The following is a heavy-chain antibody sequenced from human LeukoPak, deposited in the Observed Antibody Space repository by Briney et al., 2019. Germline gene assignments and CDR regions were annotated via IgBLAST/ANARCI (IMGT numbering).Heavy chain of an antibody. J-gene: IGHJ4*02. Sequence: GGSLRLSCAASGFTFSSYGMHWVRQAPDKGLEWVAVIWYDGSNKYYADSVKGRFTISRDNSKNTLYLQMNSLRAEDTAVYYCARALHTYYYDSSGFDYWGQGTLVTVSS. CDR2: IWYDGSNK. D-gene: IGHD3-22*01. V-gene: IGHV3-33*01. CDR1: GFTFSSYG. CDR3: ARALHTYYYDSSGFDY.